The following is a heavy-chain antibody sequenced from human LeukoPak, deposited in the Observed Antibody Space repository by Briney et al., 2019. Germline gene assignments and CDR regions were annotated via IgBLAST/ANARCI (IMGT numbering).Heavy chain of an antibody. V-gene: IGHV3-23*01. Sequence: QPEGSLRLSCAASGFTFSSYAMSWGRQAPGKGLEWVSAISGSGGSTYYADSVKGRFTISRDNSKNTLYLQMNSLRAEDTAVYYCAKGGTVLRFLEWLLGGSYFDYWGQGTLVTVSS. D-gene: IGHD3-3*01. CDR2: ISGSGGST. CDR3: AKGGTVLRFLEWLLGGSYFDY. CDR1: GFTFSSYA. J-gene: IGHJ4*02.